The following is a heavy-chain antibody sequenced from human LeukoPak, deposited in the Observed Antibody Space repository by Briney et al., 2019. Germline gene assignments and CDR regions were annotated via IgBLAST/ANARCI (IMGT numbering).Heavy chain of an antibody. CDR3: ARDLHCYDSSGYYYSDAFDI. D-gene: IGHD3-22*01. V-gene: IGHV4-4*07. Sequence: SETLSLTCTVSGGSISSYYWSWIRQPAGKGLEWIGRIYTSGSTNYNPSLKSRVTMSVDTSKNQFSLKLSSVTAADTAVYYCARDLHCYDSSGYYYSDAFDIWGQGTMVTVSS. CDR2: IYTSGST. CDR1: GGSISSYY. J-gene: IGHJ3*02.